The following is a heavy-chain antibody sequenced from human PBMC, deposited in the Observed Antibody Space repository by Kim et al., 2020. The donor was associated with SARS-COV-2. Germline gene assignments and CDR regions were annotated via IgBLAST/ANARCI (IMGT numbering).Heavy chain of an antibody. CDR3: AKGGFGVCTSGFDV. V-gene: IGHV3-20*01. CDR1: GFTFDDYG. D-gene: IGHD3-3*01. CDR2: INWNGSST. Sequence: GGSLRHSCAASGFTFDDYGMSWVRQAPGKGLEWVAVINWNGSSTGYADSVKGRFTISRDNAKNSLYLQMNSLRAEDTALYHCAKGGFGVCTSGFDVWCQG. J-gene: IGHJ3*01.